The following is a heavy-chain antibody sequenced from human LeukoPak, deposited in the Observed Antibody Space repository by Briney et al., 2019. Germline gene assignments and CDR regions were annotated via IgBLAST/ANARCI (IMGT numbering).Heavy chain of an antibody. CDR2: IWYDGSNK. CDR1: GFTFSSYA. J-gene: IGHJ4*02. V-gene: IGHV3-33*08. CDR3: ARDRAYDSSGYYPDY. Sequence: GGSLRLSCAASGFTFSSYAMSWVRQAPGKGLEWVAVIWYDGSNKYYADSVKGRFTISRDNSKNTLYLQMNSLRAEDTAVYYCARDRAYDSSGYYPDYWGQGTLVTVSS. D-gene: IGHD3-22*01.